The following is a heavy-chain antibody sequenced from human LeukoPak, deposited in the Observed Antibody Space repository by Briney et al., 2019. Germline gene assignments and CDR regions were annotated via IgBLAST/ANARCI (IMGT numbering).Heavy chain of an antibody. D-gene: IGHD6-19*01. CDR2: ISSSGSTI. Sequence: PGGSLRLSCAASGFAFSDYYMSWIRQAPGKGLEWVSYISSSGSTIYYADSVKGRFTISRDYAKNSLYLQMNSLRAEDTAVYYCARVPPGGWEIDYWGQGTLVTVSS. CDR3: ARVPPGGWEIDY. J-gene: IGHJ4*02. V-gene: IGHV3-11*01. CDR1: GFAFSDYY.